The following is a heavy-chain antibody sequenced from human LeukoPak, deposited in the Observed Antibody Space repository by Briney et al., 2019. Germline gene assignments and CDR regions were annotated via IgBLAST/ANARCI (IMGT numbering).Heavy chain of an antibody. Sequence: GGSLRLSCAASGFTVSSNYMSWVRQAPGKGLEWVSVIYSGGSTYYADSVKGRFTISRDNSKNTLYLQINSLRAEDTGVYYCARGSVRWFDPWGQGTLVTVSS. CDR3: ARGSVRWFDP. CDR2: IYSGGST. CDR1: GFTVSSNY. D-gene: IGHD3-10*02. J-gene: IGHJ5*02. V-gene: IGHV3-66*01.